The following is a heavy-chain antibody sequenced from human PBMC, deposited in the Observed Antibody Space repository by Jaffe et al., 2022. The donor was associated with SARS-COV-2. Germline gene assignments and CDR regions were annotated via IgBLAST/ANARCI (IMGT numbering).Heavy chain of an antibody. CDR1: GFTFSSYW. V-gene: IGHV3-7*01. CDR2: IKQDGSEK. Sequence: EVQLVESGGGLVQPGGSLRLSCAASGFTFSSYWMSWVRQAPGKGLEWVANIKQDGSEKYYVDSVKGRFTISRDNAKNSLYLQMNSLRAEDTAVYYCAREAMAGTGAFDYWGQGTLVTVSS. D-gene: IGHD6-19*01. CDR3: AREAMAGTGAFDY. J-gene: IGHJ4*02.